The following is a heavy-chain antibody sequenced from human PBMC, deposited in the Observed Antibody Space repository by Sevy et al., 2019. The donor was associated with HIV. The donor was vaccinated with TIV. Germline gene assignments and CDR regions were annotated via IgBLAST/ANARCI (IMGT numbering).Heavy chain of an antibody. D-gene: IGHD2-2*01. CDR3: ARELGYCSSTSCSTFDY. Sequence: SETLSLTCTVSGGSVSSGSYYWSWIRQPPGKGLEWIGYIYYSGSTNYNPSLKSRVTISVDTSKNQFSLKLSSVTAADTAVYYCARELGYCSSTSCSTFDYWGQRTLVTVSS. CDR1: GGSVSSGSYY. V-gene: IGHV4-61*01. CDR2: IYYSGST. J-gene: IGHJ4*02.